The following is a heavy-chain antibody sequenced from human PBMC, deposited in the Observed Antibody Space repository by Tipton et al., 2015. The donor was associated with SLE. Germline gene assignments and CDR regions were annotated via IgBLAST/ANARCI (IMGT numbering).Heavy chain of an antibody. CDR3: ARVSSSWSDC. CDR2: ISAYNGNT. V-gene: IGHV1-18*04. J-gene: IGHJ4*02. D-gene: IGHD6-13*01. Sequence: QSGPEVKKPGASVKVSCKASGYTFTGYYMHWVRQASGQGLEWMGWISAYNGNTNYAQKLQGRVTMTTDTSTSTAYMELRSLRSDDTAVYYFARVSSSWSDCWSQRTLVTVSS. CDR1: GYTFTGYY.